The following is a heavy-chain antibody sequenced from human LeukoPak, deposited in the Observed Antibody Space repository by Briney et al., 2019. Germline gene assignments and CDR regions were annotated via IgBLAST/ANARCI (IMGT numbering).Heavy chain of an antibody. CDR3: ARGAAAGIKGSYYFDY. CDR1: GGTFSSYA. J-gene: IGHJ4*02. V-gene: IGHV1-69*04. Sequence: GASVKVSCKASGGTFSSYAISWVRQAPGQGLEWLGRIIPILGIANYAQKFQGRVTITADKSTSTAYKELSSLRSEDTAVYYCARGAAAGIKGSYYFDYWGQGTLVTVSS. D-gene: IGHD6-13*01. CDR2: IIPILGIA.